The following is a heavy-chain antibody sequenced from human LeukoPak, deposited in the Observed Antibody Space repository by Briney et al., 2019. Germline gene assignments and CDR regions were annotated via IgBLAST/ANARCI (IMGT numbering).Heavy chain of an antibody. Sequence: PSETLSLTCTVSGVSISTYYWSWIRHHPGKGLEGIGYIYYSGSTYYNQPLKSRVTISVDTSKNQFSLKLNSVTAADTAVYYCASRSPPGETGYFDYWGQGTLVTVSS. J-gene: IGHJ4*02. CDR2: IYYSGST. CDR3: ASRSPPGETGYFDY. V-gene: IGHV4-59*06. CDR1: GVSISTYY. D-gene: IGHD2-21*01.